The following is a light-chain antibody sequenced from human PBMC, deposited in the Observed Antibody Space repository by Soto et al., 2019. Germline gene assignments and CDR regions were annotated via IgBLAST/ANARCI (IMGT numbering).Light chain of an antibody. CDR3: QTWGTGAVV. CDR1: SGHSSYA. Sequence: QPVLTQSPSASASLGASVKLTCTLSSGHSSYAIAWHKQQPEKGPRYLMKVNSDGSHSKGDGIPDRFSGSSSGAERYLTISSLQSEDEADYYCQTWGTGAVVFGGGTKLTVL. V-gene: IGLV4-69*01. J-gene: IGLJ2*01. CDR2: VNSDGSH.